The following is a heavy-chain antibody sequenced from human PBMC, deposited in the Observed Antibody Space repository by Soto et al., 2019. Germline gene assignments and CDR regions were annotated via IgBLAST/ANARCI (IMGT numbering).Heavy chain of an antibody. Sequence: QVQLVESGGGVVQPGRSLRLSCAASGFTFSSYGMHWVRQAPGKGLEWVAVISYDGSNKYYADSVKGRFTISRDNSKHTLYLQMNSLRAEDTAVYYCAKAHILTGSPGYWGQGTLVTVSS. CDR2: ISYDGSNK. V-gene: IGHV3-30*18. CDR1: GFTFSSYG. D-gene: IGHD3-9*01. J-gene: IGHJ4*02. CDR3: AKAHILTGSPGY.